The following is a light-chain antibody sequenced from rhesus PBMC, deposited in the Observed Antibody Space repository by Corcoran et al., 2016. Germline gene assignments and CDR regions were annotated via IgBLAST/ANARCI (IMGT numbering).Light chain of an antibody. J-gene: IGLJ1*01. V-gene: IGLV3-44*01. Sequence: SYDLIQPPSVSVSPGQTARITCGGGKVGSESVHWYQQSPPQAPVLLISSDSARPSGIPERFSGSKSGNTATLTISGVEAGYEADYFCQVWDSIPDHYIFGPGTRLTVL. CDR3: QVWDSIPDHYI. CDR1: KVGSES. CDR2: SDS.